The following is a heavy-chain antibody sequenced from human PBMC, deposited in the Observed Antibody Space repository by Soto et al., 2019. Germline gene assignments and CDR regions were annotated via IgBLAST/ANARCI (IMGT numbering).Heavy chain of an antibody. CDR1: GFTFSSYW. Sequence: EVQLVESGGNLVQPGGSLRLSCAASGFTFSSYWIHWVRQAPGKGLVWVSRINSDGSRTNYADSMKGRFTISRDNAKNTLYLQMNSLRAEETAVYYCARGVRGAYGLDIWGQGTMVTVSS. D-gene: IGHD2-21*01. V-gene: IGHV3-74*01. CDR3: ARGVRGAYGLDI. CDR2: INSDGSRT. J-gene: IGHJ3*02.